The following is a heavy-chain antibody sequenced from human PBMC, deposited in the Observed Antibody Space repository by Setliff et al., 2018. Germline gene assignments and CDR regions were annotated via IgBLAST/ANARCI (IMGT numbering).Heavy chain of an antibody. J-gene: IGHJ3*02. Sequence: ASVKVSCKTSGDTFVSYYVHWVRQAPGQGLEWMGLIKPGIDTATYAQKFQGRVTMTRDTSAKIVFMELNGLRSDDTAVYYCARGRMRGSCSGPSCTYDPFDIWGQGTPVTVSS. D-gene: IGHD2-2*01. CDR2: IKPGIDTA. CDR3: ARGRMRGSCSGPSCTYDPFDI. CDR1: GDTFVSYY. V-gene: IGHV1-46*01.